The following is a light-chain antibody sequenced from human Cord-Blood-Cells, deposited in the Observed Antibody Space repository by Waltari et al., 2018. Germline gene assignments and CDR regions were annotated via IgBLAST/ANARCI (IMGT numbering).Light chain of an antibody. Sequence: EIVLTQSPGTLSLSPGERATLSCRASQSVSSSYLAWYQQKPGQAPRLLIYGASSRATGIPDRFSGSGSGTDFTLTISRLEPEDFAVYYCQQYGSSPLYSFGKGPTPESK. CDR3: QQYGSSPLYS. CDR2: GAS. V-gene: IGKV3-20*01. CDR1: QSVSSSY. J-gene: IGKJ2*03.